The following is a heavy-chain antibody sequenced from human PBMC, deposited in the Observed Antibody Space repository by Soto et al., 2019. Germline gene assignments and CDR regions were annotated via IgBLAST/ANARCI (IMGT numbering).Heavy chain of an antibody. D-gene: IGHD6-19*01. V-gene: IGHV3-30-3*01. CDR1: GFTFSTYA. Sequence: QVQLVETGGGVVQPGRSLRLSCAASGFTFSTYAMHWVRQAPGQGLEGVAIISYDGSNKNYADSVKGRFTISRDNSWNTLYLEMNSLRPDDTAVYYCARDRESGRYGRAFDHWGQGTLVTVSS. J-gene: IGHJ4*02. CDR3: ARDRESGRYGRAFDH. CDR2: ISYDGSNK.